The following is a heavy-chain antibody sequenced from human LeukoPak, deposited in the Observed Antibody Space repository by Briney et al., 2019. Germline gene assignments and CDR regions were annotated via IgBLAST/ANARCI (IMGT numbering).Heavy chain of an antibody. J-gene: IGHJ4*02. CDR1: GFPFSSYG. CDR2: IPYDGSDK. D-gene: IGHD4-11*01. Sequence: PGGSLRLSCAASGFPFSSYGMHWVRQAPGKGPEWVAFIPYDGSDKFYADSVKGRFTISRDNSKNTLYLQMNSLRAEDTAVYYCAAMTSVTTGDYWCQGTLVTVSS. CDR3: AAMTSVTTGDY. V-gene: IGHV3-30*02.